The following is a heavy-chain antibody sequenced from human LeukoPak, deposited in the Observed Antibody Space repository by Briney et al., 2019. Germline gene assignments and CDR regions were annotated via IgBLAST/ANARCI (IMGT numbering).Heavy chain of an antibody. Sequence: SETLSLTCTVSGGSISSYYWSWIRQPAGKGLEWIGRIYTSGSTNYNPSLKSRVTISLDTSRNQFSLKLTSVTAADTAVYYCARPPYGVVTSWFDPWGQGTLVTVSS. V-gene: IGHV4-4*07. CDR3: ARPPYGVVTSWFDP. J-gene: IGHJ5*02. CDR1: GGSISSYY. D-gene: IGHD4-23*01. CDR2: IYTSGST.